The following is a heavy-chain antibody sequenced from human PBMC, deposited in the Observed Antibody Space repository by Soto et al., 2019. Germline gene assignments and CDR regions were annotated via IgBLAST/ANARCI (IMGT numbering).Heavy chain of an antibody. V-gene: IGHV4-30-2*01. J-gene: IGHJ6*02. D-gene: IGHD2-15*01. CDR1: GGSISSGGYS. Sequence: PSETLSLTCAVSGGSISSGGYSWSWIRQPPGKGLEWIGYIYHSGSTYYNPSLKSRVTISVDRSKNQFSLKLRSVTAADTAVYYCAWDILAYGMDVWGQGTTVTVSS. CDR3: AWDILAYGMDV. CDR2: IYHSGST.